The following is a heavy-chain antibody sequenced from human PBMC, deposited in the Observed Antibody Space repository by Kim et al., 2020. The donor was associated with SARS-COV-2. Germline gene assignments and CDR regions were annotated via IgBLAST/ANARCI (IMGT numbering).Heavy chain of an antibody. D-gene: IGHD6-13*01. CDR3: AKEGSSSWYYFDY. V-gene: IGHV3-9*01. Sequence: ADSMKGRITIYRDNAQNSLYLQMNSLRAEDTALYYCAKEGSSSWYYFDYWGQGTLVTVSS. J-gene: IGHJ4*02.